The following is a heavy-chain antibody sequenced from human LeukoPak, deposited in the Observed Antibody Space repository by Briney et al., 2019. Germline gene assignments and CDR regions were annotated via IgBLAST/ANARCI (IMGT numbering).Heavy chain of an antibody. V-gene: IGHV1-2*02. D-gene: IGHD3-10*01. CDR2: INPNSGDT. CDR3: ARDGEYGTGSYYRGSFDY. CDR1: GYTFTGYS. Sequence: ASVKVSCKAFGYTFTGYSMHWVRQAPGQGLQWMGWINPNSGDTNYAQKFQGRVTMTRDTSISTAYMELSRLRSDDTAVYYCARDGEYGTGSYYRGSFDYWGQGILVTVSS. J-gene: IGHJ4*02.